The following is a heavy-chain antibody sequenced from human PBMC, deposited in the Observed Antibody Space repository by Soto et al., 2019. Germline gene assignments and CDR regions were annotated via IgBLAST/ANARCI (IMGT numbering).Heavy chain of an antibody. Sequence: EVQLEESGGDLVQPGGSLRLSCAASGFTLSAYWMTWVRQAPGKGREWVANINRDGSKKSYLDSVRGRFTISRDNVGNSLYLQMDSLRADDTALYYWARAVSPGSSSLYLDAFDIWGQGTMVTVSS. D-gene: IGHD6-13*01. CDR3: ARAVSPGSSSLYLDAFDI. CDR2: INRDGSKK. CDR1: GFTLSAYW. J-gene: IGHJ3*02. V-gene: IGHV3-7*05.